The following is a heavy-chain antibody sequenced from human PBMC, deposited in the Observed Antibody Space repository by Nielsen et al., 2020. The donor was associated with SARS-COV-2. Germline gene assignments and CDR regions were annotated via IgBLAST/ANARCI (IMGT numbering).Heavy chain of an antibody. Sequence: GSLRLSCAVSGGSISSSNWWSWVRQPPGKGLEWIGEIYHSGSTNYNPSLKSRVTISVDTSKNQFSLKLSSVTAADTAVYYCARARAPAFDIWGQGTMVTVSS. CDR1: GGSISSSNW. J-gene: IGHJ3*02. CDR3: ARARAPAFDI. CDR2: IYHSGST. V-gene: IGHV4-4*02.